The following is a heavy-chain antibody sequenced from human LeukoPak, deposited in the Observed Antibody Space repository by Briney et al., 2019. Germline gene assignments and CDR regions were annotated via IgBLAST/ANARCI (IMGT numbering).Heavy chain of an antibody. D-gene: IGHD5-24*01. CDR1: GYSFTSYW. J-gene: IGHJ4*02. CDR2: IYPGDSDT. V-gene: IGHV5-51*01. CDR3: ARGGMATWPKQLKPFDY. Sequence: GESLKISCKGSGYSFTSYWIGWVRQIPGKGLEWMGIIYPGDSDTRYSPSFQGQVTISADKSISTAYLQWSSLKASDTAMYYCARGGMATWPKQLKPFDYWGQGTLVTVSS.